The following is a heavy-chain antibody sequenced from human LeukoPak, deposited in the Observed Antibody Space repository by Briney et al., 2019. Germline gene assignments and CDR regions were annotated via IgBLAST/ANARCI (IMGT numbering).Heavy chain of an antibody. J-gene: IGHJ4*02. CDR2: LGGSETST. Sequence: GSLRLSCAASGFTFSIYALSWVRQAPGRGLEWVSVLGGSETSTSYADSVKGRFTISRDNSKNTLYLQMNSLRAEDTAVYYCGKEVPGDIVYLDYWGQGTLVAVSS. CDR1: GFTFSIYA. V-gene: IGHV3-23*01. CDR3: GKEVPGDIVYLDY. D-gene: IGHD2-2*02.